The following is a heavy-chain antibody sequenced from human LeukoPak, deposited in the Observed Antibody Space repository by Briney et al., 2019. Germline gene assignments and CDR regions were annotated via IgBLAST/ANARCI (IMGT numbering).Heavy chain of an antibody. J-gene: IGHJ4*02. CDR2: ISSSSSII. CDR1: GFTFSSYS. Sequence: PGGSLRLSCAASGFTFSSYSMNWVRQAPGKGLEWVSSISSSSSIIYYADSVKGRFTISRDNAKNSLYLQMNSLRAEDTAVYYCARDLTGDQIDYWGQGTLVTVSS. D-gene: IGHD7-27*01. V-gene: IGHV3-21*01. CDR3: ARDLTGDQIDY.